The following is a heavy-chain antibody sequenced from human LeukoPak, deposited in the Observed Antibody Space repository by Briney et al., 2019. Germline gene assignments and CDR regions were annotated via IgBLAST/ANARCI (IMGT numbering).Heavy chain of an antibody. CDR3: AKDLAAREFYFDS. D-gene: IGHD6-25*01. V-gene: IGHV3-9*01. CDR1: GFIFDEYA. J-gene: IGHJ4*02. CDR2: ISWNSGSI. Sequence: GRSLRLSCAASGFIFDEYAVHWVRQAPGKGLEWVSGISWNSGSIGYADSVKGRFTVSRDNAKNSLYLQMNSLRAEDTAFYYCAKDLAAREFYFDSWGQGTLVTVSS.